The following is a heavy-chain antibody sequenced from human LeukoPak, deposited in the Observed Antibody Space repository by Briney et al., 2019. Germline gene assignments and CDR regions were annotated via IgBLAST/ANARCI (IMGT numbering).Heavy chain of an antibody. V-gene: IGHV4-39*01. D-gene: IGHD3-16*02. CDR2: ISSGGTT. CDR1: GGSISSSAYY. Sequence: SETLSLTCTVSGGSISSSAYYWGWIRQPPGKGLEWVGSISSGGTTYYNPSLKSRVAISVDTSKNQFSLKLSSVTAAVMAVYYCAPAYVWGSFRTFNYWGQGTLVTVSS. CDR3: APAYVWGSFRTFNY. J-gene: IGHJ4*02.